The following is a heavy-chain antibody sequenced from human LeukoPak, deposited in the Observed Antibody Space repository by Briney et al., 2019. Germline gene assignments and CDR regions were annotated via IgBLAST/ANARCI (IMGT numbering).Heavy chain of an antibody. Sequence: ASVKASCKASGYTFTSYYMHWVRQAPGQGLEWMGIINPSGGSTSYAQKFQGRVTMTRDTSTSTVYMELSSLRSEDTAVYHCARPRGFHGFDYWGQGTLVTVSS. J-gene: IGHJ4*02. CDR3: ARPRGFHGFDY. D-gene: IGHD3-10*01. CDR2: INPSGGST. CDR1: GYTFTSYY. V-gene: IGHV1-46*01.